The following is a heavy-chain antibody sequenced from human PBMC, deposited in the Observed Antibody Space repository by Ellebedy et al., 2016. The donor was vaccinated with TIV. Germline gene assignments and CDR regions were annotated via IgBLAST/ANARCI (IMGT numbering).Heavy chain of an antibody. CDR1: GGSFSGYY. J-gene: IGHJ4*02. D-gene: IGHD2-15*01. CDR3: SGAVSRMGGYYFDY. CDR2: INHSGST. Sequence: GSLRLSXAVYGGSFSGYYWSWIRQTPGKGLEWIGEINHSGSTNYNPSLKSRVTISVDTSKNQFSLKLSSVTAADTAVYYCSGAVSRMGGYYFDYWGQGTLVTVSS. V-gene: IGHV4-34*03.